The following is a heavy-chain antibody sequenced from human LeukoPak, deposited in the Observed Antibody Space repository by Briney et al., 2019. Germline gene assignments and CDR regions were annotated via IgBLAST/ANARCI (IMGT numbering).Heavy chain of an antibody. CDR3: ARDSGLWLY. V-gene: IGHV4-39*07. D-gene: IGHD2-15*01. J-gene: IGHJ4*02. CDR2: IYSDGDT. CDR1: GDSITSGSYY. Sequence: SETLSLTCTVSGDSITSGSYYWGWIRQTPGMGLEWIGNIYSDGDTSFNPSLKSRITMSVDTSKNQFSLKLNSVTAADTAVYFCARDSGLWLYWGQGTLVSVSS.